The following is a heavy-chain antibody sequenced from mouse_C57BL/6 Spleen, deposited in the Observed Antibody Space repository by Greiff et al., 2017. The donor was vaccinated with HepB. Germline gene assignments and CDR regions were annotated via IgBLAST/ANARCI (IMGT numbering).Heavy chain of an antibody. CDR1: GYAFSSYW. V-gene: IGHV1-80*01. Sequence: QVQLKESGAELVKPGASVKISCKASGYAFSSYWMNWVKQRPGKGLEWIGQIYPGDGDTNYNGKLKGKATLTADKSSSPAYMQLSSLTSEDSAVYFCARERYYGSSTYAMDYWGQGTSVTVSS. J-gene: IGHJ4*01. D-gene: IGHD1-1*01. CDR2: IYPGDGDT. CDR3: ARERYYGSSTYAMDY.